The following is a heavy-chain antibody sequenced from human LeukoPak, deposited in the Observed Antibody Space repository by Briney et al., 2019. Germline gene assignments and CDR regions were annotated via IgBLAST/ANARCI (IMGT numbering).Heavy chain of an antibody. V-gene: IGHV3-7*01. Sequence: PGGSLRLSCAASGFTFSSHWMNWDRQAPGKGLEWVANIKQDGSGKYYVDSVKGRFTISRDNAKKSLYLQMNSLRAEDTAVYYCARDSDHIDGANFDYWGQGTLVTVSS. D-gene: IGHD5-12*01. CDR1: GFTFSSHW. CDR3: ARDSDHIDGANFDY. CDR2: IKQDGSGK. J-gene: IGHJ4*02.